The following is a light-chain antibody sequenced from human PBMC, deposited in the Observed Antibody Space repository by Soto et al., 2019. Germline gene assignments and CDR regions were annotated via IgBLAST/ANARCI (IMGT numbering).Light chain of an antibody. CDR2: WAS. Sequence: DIVLTQSPDSLAVSVGERATINCKSNQSLLFSSNNKDYLAWYQQKTGQPPKLLIYWASSRQSGVPDRFSGSGSGTDFTLTNSSLRSEDVAAYYCQQYYSTPLTFGGGTKVEIK. V-gene: IGKV4-1*01. CDR1: QSLLFSSNNKDY. J-gene: IGKJ4*01. CDR3: QQYYSTPLT.